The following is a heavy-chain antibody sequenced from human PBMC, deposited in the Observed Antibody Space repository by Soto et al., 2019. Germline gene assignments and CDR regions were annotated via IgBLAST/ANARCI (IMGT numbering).Heavy chain of an antibody. Sequence: ASVKVSCKASGYTFTSYAMHWVRQAPGQRLEWMGWINAGNGNAKYSQKFQGRVTITRDTSASTAYMELSSLRSEDTAVYYCARDRRDDFWSGYYETHYGMDVWGQGTTVTVSS. J-gene: IGHJ6*02. V-gene: IGHV1-3*01. CDR2: INAGNGNA. CDR1: GYTFTSYA. CDR3: ARDRRDDFWSGYYETHYGMDV. D-gene: IGHD3-3*01.